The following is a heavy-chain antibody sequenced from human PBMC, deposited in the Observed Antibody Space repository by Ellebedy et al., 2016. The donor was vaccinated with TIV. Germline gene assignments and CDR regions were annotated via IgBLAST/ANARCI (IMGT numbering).Heavy chain of an antibody. Sequence: AASVKVSCKASGYPFISYGISWVRQAPGQGLEWMGWISAYNGDANYAQNVRGRLTMTTDTSTNTAYMDLGSLRSHDTAVYYCARDRDVLTGFANWFDPWGQGTLVTVSS. J-gene: IGHJ5*02. CDR1: GYPFISYG. V-gene: IGHV1-18*01. D-gene: IGHD3-9*01. CDR3: ARDRDVLTGFANWFDP. CDR2: ISAYNGDA.